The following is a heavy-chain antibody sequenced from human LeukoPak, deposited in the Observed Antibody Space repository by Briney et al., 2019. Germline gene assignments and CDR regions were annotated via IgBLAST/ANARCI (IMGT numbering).Heavy chain of an antibody. CDR3: ARRGYYGSGSATFDI. J-gene: IGHJ3*02. CDR2: IYYSGST. CDR1: GGSISSYY. V-gene: IGHV4-59*08. Sequence: PSETLSLTCTVSGGSISSYYWSWIRQPPGKGLEWIGYIYYSGSTNYNPSLKSRVTISVDTSKNQFSLKLSSVTAADTAVYYCARRGYYGSGSATFDIWGRGTMVTVSS. D-gene: IGHD3-10*01.